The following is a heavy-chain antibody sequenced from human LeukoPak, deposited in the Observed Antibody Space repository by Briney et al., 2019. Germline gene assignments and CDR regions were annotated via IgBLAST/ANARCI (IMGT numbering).Heavy chain of an antibody. J-gene: IGHJ6*03. D-gene: IGHD3-22*01. CDR1: GGSISSGSYY. V-gene: IGHV4-61*02. CDR3: ARVYYYDSSGYRVYYYMDV. Sequence: SQTLSLTCTVSGGSISSGSYYWSWIRQRAGKGLEWIGRIYTSGSTNYNPSLKSRVTISVDTSKNQFSLKLSSVTAADTAVYYCARVYYYDSSGYRVYYYMDVWGKGTTVTVSS. CDR2: IYTSGST.